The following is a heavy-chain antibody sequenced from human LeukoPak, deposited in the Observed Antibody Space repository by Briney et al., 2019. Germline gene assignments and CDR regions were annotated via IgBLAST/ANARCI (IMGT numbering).Heavy chain of an antibody. J-gene: IGHJ5*02. V-gene: IGHV3-30-3*01. CDR2: ISYDGSNK. Sequence: PGRSLRLSCAASGFTFSSYAMHWVRQAPGKGLEWVAVISYDGSNKYYADSVKGRFTISRDNSKSTLYLQMNSLRAEDTAVYYCARDKAVVTRRGWFDPWGQGTLVTVSS. D-gene: IGHD4-23*01. CDR3: ARDKAVVTRRGWFDP. CDR1: GFTFSSYA.